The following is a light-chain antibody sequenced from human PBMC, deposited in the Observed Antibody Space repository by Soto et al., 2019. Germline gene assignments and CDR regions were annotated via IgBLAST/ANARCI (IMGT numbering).Light chain of an antibody. CDR3: MQPLQSWT. J-gene: IGKJ1*01. V-gene: IGKV2-28*01. CDR1: QSISSY. CDR2: LGS. Sequence: MTQSPSSLSASVGDRVTITCRASQSISSYINWYLQKPGQSPQLLIYLGSNRASGVPDRFSGSGSGTDFTLKISRVEAEDVGVYYCMQPLQSWTFGQGTKVDIK.